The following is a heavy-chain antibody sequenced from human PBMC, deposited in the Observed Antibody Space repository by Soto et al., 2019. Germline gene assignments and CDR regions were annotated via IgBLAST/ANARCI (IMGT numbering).Heavy chain of an antibody. D-gene: IGHD3-10*01. Sequence: EVQLVQSGAEVKKPGESLKISCKGSGYSFTSYWIGWVRQMPGKGLEWMGIIYPGDSDTRYSPSFQGQVTISADKSISTAYLQWSSLKASDTAMYYCASLTSLAVRWYYFDYWGQGTLVTVSS. CDR1: GYSFTSYW. CDR3: ASLTSLAVRWYYFDY. V-gene: IGHV5-51*03. CDR2: IYPGDSDT. J-gene: IGHJ4*02.